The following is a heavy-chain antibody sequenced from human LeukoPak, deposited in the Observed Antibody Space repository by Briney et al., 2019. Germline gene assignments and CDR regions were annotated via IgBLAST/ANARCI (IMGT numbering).Heavy chain of an antibody. CDR1: GGSISSGDYY. CDR2: IYYSGST. J-gene: IGHJ5*02. D-gene: IGHD5-12*01. V-gene: IGHV4-30-4*01. Sequence: SETLSLTCSVSGGSISSGDYYWSWLRQPPGKGLEWIGYIYYSGSTYYNPSLKSRVTLSVYTSKNQFSLKLRSVTAADTAVYYCARESGYDSAGTYNWFDHWGQGTLVTVSS. CDR3: ARESGYDSAGTYNWFDH.